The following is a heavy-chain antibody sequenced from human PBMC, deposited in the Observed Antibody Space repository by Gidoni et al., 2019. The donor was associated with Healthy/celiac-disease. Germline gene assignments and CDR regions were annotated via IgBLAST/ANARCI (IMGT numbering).Heavy chain of an antibody. CDR1: GGTFSSYA. Sequence: QVQLVQSGAEVKKPGSSVKVSCKASGGTFSSYAISWVRQAPGQGLEWMGGIIPIFGTANYAQKFQGRVTITADESTSTAYMELSSLRSEDTAVYYCARESPRVDYGLGSYYNGGYYFDYWGQGTLVTVSS. CDR2: IIPIFGTA. CDR3: ARESPRVDYGLGSYYNGGYYFDY. V-gene: IGHV1-69*12. J-gene: IGHJ4*02. D-gene: IGHD3-10*01.